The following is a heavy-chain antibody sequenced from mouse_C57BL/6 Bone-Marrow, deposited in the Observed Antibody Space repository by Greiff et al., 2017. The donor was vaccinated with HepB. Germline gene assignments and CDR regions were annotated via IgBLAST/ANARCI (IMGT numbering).Heavy chain of an antibody. Sequence: EVQLQQSGPVLVKPGASVKMSCKASGYTFTDYYMNWVKQSHGKSLEWIGVINPYNGGTSYNQKFKGKATLTVDKSSSTAYMELISLTSEDSAVYYCARGYYDYFYAMDYWGQGTSVTVSS. V-gene: IGHV1-19*01. CDR1: GYTFTDYY. J-gene: IGHJ4*01. CDR2: INPYNGGT. CDR3: ARGYYDYFYAMDY. D-gene: IGHD2-4*01.